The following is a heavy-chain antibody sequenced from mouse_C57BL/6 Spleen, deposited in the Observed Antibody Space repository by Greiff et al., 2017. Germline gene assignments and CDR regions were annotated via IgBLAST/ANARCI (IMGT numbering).Heavy chain of an antibody. D-gene: IGHD2-5*01. J-gene: IGHJ4*01. Sequence: VQLQQSGAELVKPGASVKISCKASGYAFSSYWMNWVKQRPGKGLEWIGQIYPGDGDTNYNGKFKGKATLTADKSSSTAYMLLSSLTSEDSAVYFCARGGNSNLYAMDYWGQGTSVTVSS. CDR2: IYPGDGDT. V-gene: IGHV1-80*01. CDR3: ARGGNSNLYAMDY. CDR1: GYAFSSYW.